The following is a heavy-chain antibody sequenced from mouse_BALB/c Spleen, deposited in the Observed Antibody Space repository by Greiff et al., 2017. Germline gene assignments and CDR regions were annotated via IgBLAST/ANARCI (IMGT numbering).Heavy chain of an antibody. CDR1: GFTFSSFG. Sequence: DVMLVESGGGLVQPGGSRKLSCAASGFTFSSFGMHWVRQAPEKGLEWVAYISSGSSTIYYADTVKGRFTISRDNPKNTLFLQMTSLRSEDTAMYYCARSHYYGFDYWGQGTTLTVSS. CDR3: ARSHYYGFDY. CDR2: ISSGSSTI. V-gene: IGHV5-17*02. J-gene: IGHJ2*01. D-gene: IGHD1-1*01.